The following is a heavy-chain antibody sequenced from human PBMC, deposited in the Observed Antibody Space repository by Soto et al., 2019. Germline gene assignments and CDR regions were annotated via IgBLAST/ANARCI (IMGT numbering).Heavy chain of an antibody. V-gene: IGHV3-11*01. CDR1: GFTFSDYY. CDR3: ARTSYDFWSGYSPGYYYYYMDV. D-gene: IGHD3-3*01. CDR2: ISSSGSTI. J-gene: IGHJ6*03. Sequence: QVQLVESGGGLVKPGGSLRLSCAASGFTFSDYYMSWIRQAPGKGLEWVSYISSSGSTIYYADSVKGRFTISRDNAKNSLYRQMNSLRAEDTAVYYCARTSYDFWSGYSPGYYYYYMDVWGKGTTVTVSS.